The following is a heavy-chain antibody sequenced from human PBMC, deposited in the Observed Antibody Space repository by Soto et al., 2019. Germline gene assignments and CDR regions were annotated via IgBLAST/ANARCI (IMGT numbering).Heavy chain of an antibody. D-gene: IGHD2-15*01. J-gene: IGHJ3*02. CDR2: SNGGNGNT. Sequence: QVQLVQSGAEVKKPGASVKVSCKASGYTFTNFAMHWVRQAPGQTLEWMGWSNGGNGNTKYSQRFQGRVTLTRETSASTAYMEVRSLRSDDTSVYYCARDLKGNVRSGASWRTGRAENAFDIWGQGTMVTVSS. CDR3: ARDLKGNVRSGASWRTGRAENAFDI. CDR1: GYTFTNFA. V-gene: IGHV1-3*01.